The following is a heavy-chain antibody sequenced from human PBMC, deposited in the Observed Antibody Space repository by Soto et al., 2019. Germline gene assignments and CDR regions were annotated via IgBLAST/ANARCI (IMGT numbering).Heavy chain of an antibody. CDR2: IYYSGST. CDR1: GGSISSGDYY. CDR3: ARDAGYEPGSGVDY. J-gene: IGHJ4*02. V-gene: IGHV4-30-4*01. D-gene: IGHD1-1*01. Sequence: SETLSLTCTVSGGSISSGDYYWCWIRQPPGKGLEWIGYIYYSGSTYYNPSLKSRVTISVDTSKNQFSLKLSSVTAADTAVYYCARDAGYEPGSGVDYRGQGTLDTVSS.